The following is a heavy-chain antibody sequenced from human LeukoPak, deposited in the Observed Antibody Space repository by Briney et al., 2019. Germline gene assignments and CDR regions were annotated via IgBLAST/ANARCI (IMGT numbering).Heavy chain of an antibody. CDR3: ARAPALHDYGDYGVDY. V-gene: IGHV3-7*01. J-gene: IGHJ4*02. CDR2: IKQDGSEK. D-gene: IGHD4-17*01. CDR1: GFNSSTYW. Sequence: GGSLRLSCAVSGFNSSTYWMTWVRQAPGRGPEWVANIKQDGSEKYYVDSVKGRFTISRDNAKDALSLQMNSLRAEDTAVYYCARAPALHDYGDYGVDYWGQGTLVTVSS.